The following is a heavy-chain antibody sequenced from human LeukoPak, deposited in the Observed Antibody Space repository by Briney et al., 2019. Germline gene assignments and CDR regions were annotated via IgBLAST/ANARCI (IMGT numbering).Heavy chain of an antibody. J-gene: IGHJ3*02. D-gene: IGHD1-26*01. Sequence: SETLSLTCAVYGGSFSGYYWSWIRQPPGKGLEWIGEINHSGSTNYNPSLKSRVTISVDTSKNQFSLKLSSVTAADTAVYYCARLYSGSINDAFDIWGQGTMVTVSS. CDR1: GGSFSGYY. V-gene: IGHV4-34*01. CDR3: ARLYSGSINDAFDI. CDR2: INHSGST.